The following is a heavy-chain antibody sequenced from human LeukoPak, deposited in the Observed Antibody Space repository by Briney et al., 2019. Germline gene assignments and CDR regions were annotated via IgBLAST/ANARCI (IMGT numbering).Heavy chain of an antibody. CDR2: MYYSGST. CDR3: ARGTYYYDSSGYWDY. D-gene: IGHD3-22*01. CDR1: GGSISSYY. V-gene: IGHV4-59*01. J-gene: IGHJ4*02. Sequence: SETLSLTCTVSGGSISSYYWSWIRQPPGKGLEWIGYMYYSGSTNYNPSLKSRVTISVDTSKNQFSLKLSSVTAADTAVYYCARGTYYYDSSGYWDYWGQGTLVTVSS.